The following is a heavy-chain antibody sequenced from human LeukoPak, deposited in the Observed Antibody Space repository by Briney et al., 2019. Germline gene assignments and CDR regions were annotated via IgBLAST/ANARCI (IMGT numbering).Heavy chain of an antibody. Sequence: GESLKISCKGSGYSFTSYWIGWVRQMPGKGLEWMGIIYPGDSDTRYSPSFQGQVTISADKSISTAYLQWSSLKASDTATYYCARHPYYDILTGYYNLAALDYWGQGTLVTVSS. CDR1: GYSFTSYW. CDR2: IYPGDSDT. CDR3: ARHPYYDILTGYYNLAALDY. J-gene: IGHJ4*02. D-gene: IGHD3-9*01. V-gene: IGHV5-51*01.